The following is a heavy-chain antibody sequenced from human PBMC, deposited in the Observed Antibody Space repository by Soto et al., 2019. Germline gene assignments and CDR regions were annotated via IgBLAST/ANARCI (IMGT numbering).Heavy chain of an antibody. CDR1: GFTFSTYW. Sequence: GGSLILSCSASGFTFSTYWMTWVRQAPGKGLEWVANINKDVSEKSYVDSVKGRSTISRDNAKNSLYLEMNNLRVEDTAVYYCARDWGGLGYWGQGTLVTVSS. CDR2: INKDVSEK. V-gene: IGHV3-7*03. D-gene: IGHD3-10*01. CDR3: ARDWGGLGY. J-gene: IGHJ4*02.